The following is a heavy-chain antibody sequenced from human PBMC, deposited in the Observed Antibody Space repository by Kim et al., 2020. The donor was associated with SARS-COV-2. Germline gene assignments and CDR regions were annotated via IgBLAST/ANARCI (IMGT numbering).Heavy chain of an antibody. D-gene: IGHD5-18*01. J-gene: IGHJ4*02. CDR3: AREEYSYAMASGY. V-gene: IGHV4-39*07. Sequence: CSPSLKVRVTVSIDTSKNQFSLKLSSVTAADTAVYYWAREEYSYAMASGYWGQGTLVTVSS.